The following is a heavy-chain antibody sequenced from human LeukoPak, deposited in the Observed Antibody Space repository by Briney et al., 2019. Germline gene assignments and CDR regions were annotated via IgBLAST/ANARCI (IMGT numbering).Heavy chain of an antibody. CDR3: ARALRYDDSSGYYAY. Sequence: GASVEVSCKASGYTFSGYYMHWVRQAPGQGLEWMGWINPNSGATNYAQTLQGRVTMTRDTSISIVYMELSRLRTDDTAVYYCARALRYDDSSGYYAYWGQGTLVTVSS. CDR1: GYTFSGYY. CDR2: INPNSGAT. J-gene: IGHJ4*02. V-gene: IGHV1-2*02. D-gene: IGHD3-22*01.